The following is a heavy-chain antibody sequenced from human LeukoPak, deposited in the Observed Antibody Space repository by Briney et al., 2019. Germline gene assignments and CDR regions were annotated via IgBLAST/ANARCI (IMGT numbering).Heavy chain of an antibody. CDR1: GGSISSYY. V-gene: IGHV4-59*12. Sequence: SETLSLTCTVSGGSISSYYWSWIRQPPGKGLEWIGYIYYSGSTNYNPSLKSRVTISVDTSKNQFSLKLSSVTAADTAVYYCARDRPRLRGYSYGYYYYMDVWGKGTTVTVSS. D-gene: IGHD5-18*01. J-gene: IGHJ6*03. CDR2: IYYSGST. CDR3: ARDRPRLRGYSYGYYYYMDV.